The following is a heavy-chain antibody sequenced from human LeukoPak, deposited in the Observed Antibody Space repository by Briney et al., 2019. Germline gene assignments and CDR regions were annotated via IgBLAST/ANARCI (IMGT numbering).Heavy chain of an antibody. CDR1: GYTFTSYY. CDR3: ARDRWYYDSSGYRLMYYSDY. Sequence: ASVKVSCKASGYTFTSYYMHWVRQAPGQELEWMGIINPSGGSTSYAQKFQGRVTMTRDTSTSTVYMELSSLRPEDTAVYYCARDRWYYDSSGYRLMYYSDYWGQGTLVTVSS. J-gene: IGHJ4*02. V-gene: IGHV1-46*01. D-gene: IGHD3-22*01. CDR2: INPSGGST.